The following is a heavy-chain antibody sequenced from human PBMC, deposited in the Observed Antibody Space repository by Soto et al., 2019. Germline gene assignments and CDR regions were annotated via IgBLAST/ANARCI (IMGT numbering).Heavy chain of an antibody. CDR2: ISSSSSYI. V-gene: IGHV3-21*01. Sequence: GGSLRLSCAASGFTFSSYSMNWVRQAPGKGLEWVSSISSSSSYIYYADSVKGRFTISRDNAKNSLYLQMNSLRAEDTAVYYCAREGSASDYYGSGMVYYYGMDVWGQGTTVTVSS. CDR3: AREGSASDYYGSGMVYYYGMDV. CDR1: GFTFSSYS. D-gene: IGHD3-10*01. J-gene: IGHJ6*02.